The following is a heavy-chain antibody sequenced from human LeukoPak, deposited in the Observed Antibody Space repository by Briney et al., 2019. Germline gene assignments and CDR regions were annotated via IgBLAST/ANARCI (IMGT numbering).Heavy chain of an antibody. CDR2: IYYSGST. CDR3: ARRYCSGGSCYSDNWFDP. D-gene: IGHD2-15*01. Sequence: SETLSRTGTVSGVSSSSSSYYWGWIRQPLGKVLEWIGSIYYSGSTYYNPSLKSRVPISVDTSKNQFSLKLSSVTAADTAVYYCARRYCSGGSCYSDNWFDPWGQGTLVTVSS. V-gene: IGHV4-39*01. CDR1: GVSSSSSSYY. J-gene: IGHJ5*02.